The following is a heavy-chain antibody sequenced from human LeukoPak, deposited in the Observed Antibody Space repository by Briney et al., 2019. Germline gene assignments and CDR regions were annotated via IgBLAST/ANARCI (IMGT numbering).Heavy chain of an antibody. CDR3: ARGGGPYGSGSYYEYYYYGMDV. J-gene: IGHJ6*02. CDR2: INPNSGGT. Sequence: ASVKVSCKASGYTFTGYYMHWVRQAPGQGLEWMGWINPNSGGTNYAQKFQGWVTMTRDTSISTAYMELSRLRSDDTAVYYCARGGGPYGSGSYYEYYYYGMDVWGQRTTVTVSS. V-gene: IGHV1-2*04. D-gene: IGHD3-10*01. CDR1: GYTFTGYY.